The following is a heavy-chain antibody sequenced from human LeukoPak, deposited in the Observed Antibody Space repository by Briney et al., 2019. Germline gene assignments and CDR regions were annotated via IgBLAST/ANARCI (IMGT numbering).Heavy chain of an antibody. D-gene: IGHD1-26*01. V-gene: IGHV4-59*01. CDR3: AREDSGTSIDY. CDR1: GGSITIYY. Sequence: SETLSLTCTVSGGSITIYYYTWIRQPPGKGLEWIGYIYYSGNTNYNPSLKSRLTMSLDMSKNQFSLRLTSVTTADKAVYYCAREDSGTSIDYWGQGTLVTVSS. J-gene: IGHJ4*01. CDR2: IYYSGNT.